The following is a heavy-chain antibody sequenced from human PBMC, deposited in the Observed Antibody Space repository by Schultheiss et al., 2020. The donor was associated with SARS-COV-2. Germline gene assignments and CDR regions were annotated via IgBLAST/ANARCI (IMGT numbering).Heavy chain of an antibody. Sequence: SQTLSLTCTVSGGSISSYYWSWIRQPPGKGLEWIGYIYYSGSTNYNPSLKSRVTISVDTSKNQFSLKLSSVTAADTAVYYCARTGETGTYYYYMDVWGKGTTVTVSS. CDR3: ARTGETGTYYYYMDV. D-gene: IGHD1-14*01. J-gene: IGHJ6*03. CDR1: GGSISSYY. CDR2: IYYSGST. V-gene: IGHV4-59*12.